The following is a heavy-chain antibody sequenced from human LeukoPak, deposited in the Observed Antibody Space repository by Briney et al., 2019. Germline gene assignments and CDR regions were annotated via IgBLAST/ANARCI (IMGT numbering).Heavy chain of an antibody. CDR2: ISTNTGNP. CDR3: ARDFVVVVAATRGGTYNWFDP. D-gene: IGHD2-15*01. CDR1: GYTFTSYA. V-gene: IGHV7-4-1*02. J-gene: IGHJ5*02. Sequence: ASVKVSCKASGYTFTSYAMNWVRQAPGQGLEWMGWISTNTGNPTYAQGFTGRFVFSLDTSVSTAYLQISSLKAEDTAVYYCARDFVVVVAATRGGTYNWFDPWGQGTLVTVSS.